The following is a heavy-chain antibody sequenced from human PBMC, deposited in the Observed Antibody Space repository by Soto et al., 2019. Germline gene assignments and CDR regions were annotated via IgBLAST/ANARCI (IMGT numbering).Heavy chain of an antibody. CDR1: GFTFSSYA. J-gene: IGHJ4*02. Sequence: VQLLESGGGLVQPGGSLRLSCAASGFTFSSYAMRWVRQATGKGLEWVSAISGSGGSPYYADSVKGRFTISRDNSKNTLYLQMNSLRAEDTAVYYCARRGSGSYYDYWGQGTLVTVSS. CDR2: ISGSGGSP. V-gene: IGHV3-23*01. CDR3: ARRGSGSYYDY. D-gene: IGHD1-26*01.